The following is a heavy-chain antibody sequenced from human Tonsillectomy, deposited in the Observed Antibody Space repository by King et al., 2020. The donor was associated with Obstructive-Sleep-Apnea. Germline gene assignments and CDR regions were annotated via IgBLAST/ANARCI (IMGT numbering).Heavy chain of an antibody. Sequence: VQLQESGPGLVKPSQTLSLTCTVSGGSISSGGYYWSWIRQHPGKGLEWIGYIYYSGSTYYNPSLKSRVSISVDTSKNQFSLKLSSVTAADTAVYYCARDGRYDILTGYSWFDPWGQGTLVTVSS. CDR3: ARDGRYDILTGYSWFDP. CDR2: IYYSGST. D-gene: IGHD3-9*01. J-gene: IGHJ5*02. V-gene: IGHV4-31*03. CDR1: GGSISSGGYY.